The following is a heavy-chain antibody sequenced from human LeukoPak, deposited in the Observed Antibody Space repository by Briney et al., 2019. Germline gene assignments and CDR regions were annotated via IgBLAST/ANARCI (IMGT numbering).Heavy chain of an antibody. CDR2: ISFDGSYE. V-gene: IGHV3-30*18. J-gene: IGHJ4*02. CDR1: GFTSTTYG. CDR3: AKDRGGSYRGAFDY. Sequence: GGSLRLSCAASGFTSTTYGMHWVRQAPGKGLEWVAIISFDGSYEYYADSVKGRFTISRDTSKNTLYLQMNSLKLEDTAVYYCAKDRGGSYRGAFDYWGQGTLVTVSS. D-gene: IGHD1-26*01.